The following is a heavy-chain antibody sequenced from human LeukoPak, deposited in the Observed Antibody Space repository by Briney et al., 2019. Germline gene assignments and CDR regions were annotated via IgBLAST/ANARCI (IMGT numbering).Heavy chain of an antibody. J-gene: IGHJ6*02. CDR1: GFTFSSYA. D-gene: IGHD3-10*01. CDR2: ISGSGGST. CDR3: AKSGDLRYYCMGV. V-gene: IGHV3-23*01. Sequence: GGSLRLSCAASGFTFSSYAMSWVRQAPGKGLEWVSAISGSGGSTYYADSVKGRFIISRDNSKNTPYLQMNSLRAEDTAVYYCAKSGDLRYYCMGVWGQGTTVTVSS.